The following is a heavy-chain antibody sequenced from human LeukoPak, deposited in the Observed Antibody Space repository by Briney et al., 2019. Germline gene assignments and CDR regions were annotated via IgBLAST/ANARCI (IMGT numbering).Heavy chain of an antibody. D-gene: IGHD5-24*01. CDR3: ARGYKSAANRD. V-gene: IGHV4-34*01. CDR1: GGSFSGYY. Sequence: NPSETLSLTCAVYGGSFSGYYWSWIRQPPGKGLEWIGEINHSGSTDYNPSLKSRVTISVDTSKNQFSLKLSSVTAADTAVYYCARGYKSAANRDWGQGTLVTVSS. J-gene: IGHJ4*02. CDR2: INHSGST.